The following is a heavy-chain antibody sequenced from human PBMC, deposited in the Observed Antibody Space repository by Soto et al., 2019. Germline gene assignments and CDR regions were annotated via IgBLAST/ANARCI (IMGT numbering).Heavy chain of an antibody. CDR1: GFTFTNYW. CDR3: TTVFEY. Sequence: EVQLVQSVGGSVQPGGSLRLSCAASGFTFTNYWMHWVRQVPGKGLVWVSRIDGVGAGTSYSDSVRGRFTISRDSAENMLYLQMNSLRAEDTAVYSCTTVFEYWGQGTLVTVSS. CDR2: IDGVGAGT. J-gene: IGHJ4*02. V-gene: IGHV3-74*01.